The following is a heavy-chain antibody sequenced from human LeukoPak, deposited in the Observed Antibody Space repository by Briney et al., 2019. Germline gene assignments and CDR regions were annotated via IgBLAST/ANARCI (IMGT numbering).Heavy chain of an antibody. Sequence: GGSLRLSSAASGFTFSSYSRNWVRQAPGKGLEWVSYISGSSRTIFYADSVKGRFTISRDNARNSLYLQMNRLRDEDTAVYYCGRVLRWSGYGGDSYGMEVWGQGTTVTVSS. D-gene: IGHD4-23*01. CDR2: ISGSSRTI. J-gene: IGHJ6*02. V-gene: IGHV3-48*02. CDR1: GFTFSSYS. CDR3: GRVLRWSGYGGDSYGMEV.